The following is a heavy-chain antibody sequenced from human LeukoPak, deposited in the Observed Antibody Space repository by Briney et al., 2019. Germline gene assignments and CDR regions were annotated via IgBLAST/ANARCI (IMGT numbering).Heavy chain of an antibody. CDR2: ISGGGGST. D-gene: IGHD3-10*01. J-gene: IGHJ5*02. Sequence: ETLSLTCTVSGGSISSYYWSWVRQAPGKGLEWVSAISGGGGSTDYADSVKGRFTISRDNSKNTLYLQLASLRVEDTAVYYCAKHRLLWFGELLSWGQGTLVTVSS. V-gene: IGHV3-23*01. CDR1: GGSISSYY. CDR3: AKHRLLWFGELLS.